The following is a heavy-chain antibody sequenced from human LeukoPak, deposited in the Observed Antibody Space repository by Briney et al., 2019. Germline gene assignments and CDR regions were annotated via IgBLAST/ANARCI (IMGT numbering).Heavy chain of an antibody. J-gene: IGHJ4*02. V-gene: IGHV3-15*01. Sequence: GSLELSRATSWFTLQSYSLDLVRQAPGKGVEVVCRIKSKTDGGTTDYAAPVKGRFTISRDDSKNTLYLQMNSLKTEDTAVYYCTTRGGSFSIFDYWGQGTLVTVSS. D-gene: IGHD1-26*01. CDR2: IKSKTDGGTT. CDR3: TTRGGSFSIFDY. CDR1: WFTLQSYS.